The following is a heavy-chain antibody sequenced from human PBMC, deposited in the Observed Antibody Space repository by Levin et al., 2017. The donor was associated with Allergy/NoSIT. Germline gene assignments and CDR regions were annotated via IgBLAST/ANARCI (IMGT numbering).Heavy chain of an antibody. CDR2: IYYSGTT. CDR1: GGSLTRGGYY. J-gene: IGHJ5*02. V-gene: IGHV4-31*03. Sequence: SETLSLTCSVSGGSLTRGGYYWSWIRQHPGKGLEWIGYIYYSGTTHYNPSIKSRVTLSVDTSKNHFSLNLTSVTAADTAIYYCARVSATWFDPWGQGVLVTVSS. CDR3: ARVSATWFDP.